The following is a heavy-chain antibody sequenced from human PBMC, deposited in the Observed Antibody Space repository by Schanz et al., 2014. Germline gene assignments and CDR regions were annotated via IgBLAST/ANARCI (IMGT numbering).Heavy chain of an antibody. D-gene: IGHD2-15*01. Sequence: QVFLAESGGGVVQPGRSLRLSCAASGFTFSSYGMHWVRQAPGKGLEWVAIIWYDGSNKYYADSVKGRFTISRDNSMNTLHLQMDGLRVEDTAVYYCARDAVALVPEYFMDVWGKGTPVTVSS. V-gene: IGHV3-33*01. CDR2: IWYDGSNK. J-gene: IGHJ6*03. CDR3: ARDAVALVPEYFMDV. CDR1: GFTFSSYG.